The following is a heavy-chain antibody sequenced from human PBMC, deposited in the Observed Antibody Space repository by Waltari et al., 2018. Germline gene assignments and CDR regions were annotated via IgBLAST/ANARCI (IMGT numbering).Heavy chain of an antibody. Sequence: EVRLVESGGGLVQPGEFLRLSCAASGFSVSTNYMSWVRQAPGKGLEWVSVIYTSGDVYNADSVKGRFTISRDIFKHTLYLQMNSLRNEDTAVYYCARTPYTSGWPGNFDYWGQGTLVTVSS. J-gene: IGHJ4*02. CDR3: ARTPYTSGWPGNFDY. CDR2: IYTSGDV. D-gene: IGHD6-25*01. CDR1: GFSVSTNY. V-gene: IGHV3-53*04.